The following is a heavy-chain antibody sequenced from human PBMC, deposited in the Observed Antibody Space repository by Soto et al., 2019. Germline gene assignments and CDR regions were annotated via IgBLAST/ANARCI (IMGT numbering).Heavy chain of an antibody. J-gene: IGHJ4*02. CDR2: VYNSGST. CDR1: GGSISSNY. Sequence: SETLSLTCTVSGGSISSNYWTWIRQPPGKGLEWIGYVYNSGSTNYNPSLRSRVTISEDTSKSQFSLKVNSMTAADTAVYYCARYRREAVAGYTLDNWGQGILVTAPQ. V-gene: IGHV4-59*01. CDR3: ARYRREAVAGYTLDN. D-gene: IGHD6-13*01.